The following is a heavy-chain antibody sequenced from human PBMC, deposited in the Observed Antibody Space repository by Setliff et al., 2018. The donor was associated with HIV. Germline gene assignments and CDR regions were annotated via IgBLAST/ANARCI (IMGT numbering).Heavy chain of an antibody. J-gene: IGHJ4*02. CDR1: GDSISSGPYY. V-gene: IGHV4-39*07. Sequence: SETLSLTCSVSGDSISSGPYYWAWIRQPPGKGLEWIGSMSHSGSTIYNSSLKTRVTISIDTSKKHFSLRLCSVSAADTAVYYCARNPHYFDRSGSYSWFYFDFWGQGALVTVSS. CDR3: ARNPHYFDRSGSYSWFYFDF. D-gene: IGHD3-22*01. CDR2: MSHSGST.